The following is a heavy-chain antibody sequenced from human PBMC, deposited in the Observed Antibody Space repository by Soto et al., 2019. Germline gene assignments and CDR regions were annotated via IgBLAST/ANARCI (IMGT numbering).Heavy chain of an antibody. V-gene: IGHV3-49*03. CDR3: TRGKGSYDSSVDY. D-gene: IGHD3-22*01. CDR2: IRRKDYGGTT. J-gene: IGHJ4*02. CDR1: GFSFGDHD. Sequence: SCRTSGFSFGDHDMSWFRQVPGKGLEWVGFIRRKDYGGTTEYAASVKGRFTISRDDSKSIAYLQMTSLKTEDTAVYYCTRGKGSYDSSVDYWGQGTLVTVSS.